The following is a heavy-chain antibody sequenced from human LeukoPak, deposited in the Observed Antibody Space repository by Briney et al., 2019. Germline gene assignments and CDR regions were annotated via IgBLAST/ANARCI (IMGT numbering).Heavy chain of an antibody. V-gene: IGHV3-23*01. CDR2: INPSGGDT. CDR3: AKAYNYGSGSYYSFFDN. J-gene: IGHJ4*02. D-gene: IGHD3-10*01. CDR1: LFTFSSYA. Sequence: PGGSLRLSCAASLFTFSSYAMTWVRQAPGKGLEWVSTINPSGGDTYYADSVRGRFTISRDNSKKTLYLQTDSLRAEDTAVYYCAKAYNYGSGSYYSFFDNWGQGTLVTVSS.